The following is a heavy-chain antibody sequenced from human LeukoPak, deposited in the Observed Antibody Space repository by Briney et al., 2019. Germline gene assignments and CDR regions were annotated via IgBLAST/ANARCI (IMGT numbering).Heavy chain of an antibody. CDR3: TRSSGWYNYFDF. V-gene: IGHV3-9*03. CDR1: GFTIDNYA. J-gene: IGHJ4*02. D-gene: IGHD6-19*01. Sequence: PGGSLTLSCAASGFTIDNYAMHWVRQAPGKGLEWVLGISRNSGSIAYADSVKGQFTISRDNAKKYLYLQMNSLSAEDVALYCCTRSSGWYNYFDFWGQGTLVTVSS. CDR2: ISRNSGSI.